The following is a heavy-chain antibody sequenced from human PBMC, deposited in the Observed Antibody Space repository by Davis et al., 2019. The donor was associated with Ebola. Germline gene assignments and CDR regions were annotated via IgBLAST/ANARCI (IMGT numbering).Heavy chain of an antibody. Sequence: GESLKISCAASGFTVSSNYMSWVRQAPGKGLEWVSVIYSGGSTYYADSVKGRFTISRDNSKNTRYLQMNSLRAEDTAVYYCAKGGDIWGSHRQYYFDYWGRGTVVTVSS. CDR2: IYSGGST. CDR1: GFTVSSNY. D-gene: IGHD3-16*02. V-gene: IGHV3-53*01. J-gene: IGHJ4*02. CDR3: AKGGDIWGSHRQYYFDY.